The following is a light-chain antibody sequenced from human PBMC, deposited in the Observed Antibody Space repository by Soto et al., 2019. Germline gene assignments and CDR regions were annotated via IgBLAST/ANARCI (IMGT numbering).Light chain of an antibody. CDR2: GNS. CDR3: QSYDCSLTGGV. V-gene: IGLV1-40*01. Sequence: QSVLTQPPSVSGAPGQRVTISCTGRSSNIGAGYDVHWYQQLPGTAPKLLIYGNSNRPSGVPDRFSGSKSGTSASLAITGLQPEDEADYYCQSYDCSLTGGVFGGGTKLTVL. CDR1: SSNIGAGYD. J-gene: IGLJ3*02.